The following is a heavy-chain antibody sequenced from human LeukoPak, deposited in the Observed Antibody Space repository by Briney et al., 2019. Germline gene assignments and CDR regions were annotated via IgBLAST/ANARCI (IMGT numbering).Heavy chain of an antibody. V-gene: IGHV3-30*04. CDR2: ISYDGSNK. Sequence: GGSLRLSCAASGFTFSSYAMHWVRQAPGKGLEWVAVISYDGSNKYYADSVKGRFTISRDNSKNTLYLQMNSLRAEDTAAYYCARDAARYYYYYMDVWGKGTTVTVSS. CDR3: ARDAARYYYYYMDV. J-gene: IGHJ6*03. CDR1: GFTFSSYA. D-gene: IGHD6-25*01.